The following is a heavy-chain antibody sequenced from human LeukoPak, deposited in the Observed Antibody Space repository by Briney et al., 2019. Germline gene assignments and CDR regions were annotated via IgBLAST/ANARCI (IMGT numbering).Heavy chain of an antibody. J-gene: IGHJ4*02. CDR3: ATGAAGSDY. CDR1: GYTFTGYY. D-gene: IGHD6-13*01. V-gene: IGHV1-8*02. Sequence: ASVKVSCKASGYTFTGYYMHWVRQAPGQGLEWMGWMNPNSGNTGYAQKFQGRVTMTRNTSISTAYMELSSLRSEDTAVYYCATGAAGSDYWGQGTLVTVSS. CDR2: MNPNSGNT.